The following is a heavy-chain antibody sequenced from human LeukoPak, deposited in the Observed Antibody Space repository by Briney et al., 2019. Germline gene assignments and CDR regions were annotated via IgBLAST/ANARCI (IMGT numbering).Heavy chain of an antibody. CDR1: GLSFSNYA. V-gene: IGHV3-23*01. Sequence: GGSLRLSCAASGLSFSNYAMSWVRQAPGKGLEWVSAISGGGDYIFYSDSVKGRFTISRDNAKNSLYLQMNSLRAEDTAVYYCAELGITMIGGVWGKGTTVTISS. J-gene: IGHJ6*04. D-gene: IGHD3-10*02. CDR2: ISGGGDYI. CDR3: AELGITMIGGV.